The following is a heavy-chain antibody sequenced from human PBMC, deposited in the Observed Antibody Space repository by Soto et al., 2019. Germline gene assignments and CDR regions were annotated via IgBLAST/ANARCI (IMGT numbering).Heavy chain of an antibody. CDR2: IYHSGST. J-gene: IGHJ4*02. Sequence: SETPSRTSTVSAASINSSYWSWIRRPPGKGLEWIGYIYHSGSTKYNPSLKSRVTISVDTSKNQFSVKLSSVTAADTAVYYCARVWGPDYIDSWGQGTRGT. D-gene: IGHD7-27*01. V-gene: IGHV4-59*01. CDR3: ARVWGPDYIDS. CDR1: AASINSSY.